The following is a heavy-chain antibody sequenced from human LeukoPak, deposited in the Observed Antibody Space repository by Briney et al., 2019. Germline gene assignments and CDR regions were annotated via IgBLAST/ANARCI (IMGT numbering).Heavy chain of an antibody. J-gene: IGHJ4*02. CDR3: VGAPTGFTFAFPPSLES. V-gene: IGHV4-38-2*02. Sequence: SETLSVTCTFSSDSTSTKHYWAWIRQPPGKALEWISTISHTGSPFYTPSLKSRVTISLDSHIKQLSLRLTHVTAADTAVYFCVGAPTGFTFAFPPSLESWGQGVLVTVS. CDR1: SDSTSTKHY. CDR2: ISHTGSP. D-gene: IGHD3-16*01.